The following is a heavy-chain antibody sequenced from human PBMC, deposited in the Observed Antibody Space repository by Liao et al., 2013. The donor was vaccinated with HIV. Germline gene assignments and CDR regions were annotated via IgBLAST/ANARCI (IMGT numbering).Heavy chain of an antibody. J-gene: IGHJ2*01. Sequence: QLQLQESGPGLVKPSETLSLTCNVSGGSISSSSYYWGWIRQAPGRGLEWIGNIYHTGRTYYNPSLYNRVTVSLDTSFTRFSLTLTSVTAADTAVYYCVRPHWDPRTTYWYFDLWAVALWSLSPQ. CDR3: VRPHWDPRTTYWYFDL. V-gene: IGHV4-39*07. D-gene: IGHD1-1*01. CDR1: GGSISSSSYY. CDR2: IYHTGRT.